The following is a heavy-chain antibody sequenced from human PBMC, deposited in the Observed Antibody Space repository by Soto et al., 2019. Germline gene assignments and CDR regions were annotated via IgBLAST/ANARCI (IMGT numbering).Heavy chain of an antibody. Sequence: PSETLSLTCTVSGGSINSGGYYWSWIRQVPGKGLEWIGFIYYSGSTYYNPSLKSRLTISLDTSRGQFSLKLSSVTAADTALYYCARSGSDYWYYFDYWGQGTMVTVSS. CDR2: IYYSGST. CDR1: GGSINSGGYY. CDR3: ARSGSDYWYYFDY. D-gene: IGHD3-10*01. V-gene: IGHV4-31*03. J-gene: IGHJ4*02.